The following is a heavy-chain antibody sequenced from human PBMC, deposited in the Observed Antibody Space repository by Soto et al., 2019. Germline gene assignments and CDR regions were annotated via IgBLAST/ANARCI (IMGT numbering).Heavy chain of an antibody. V-gene: IGHV4-59*12. CDR3: ARGRPWELYDY. J-gene: IGHJ4*02. Sequence: QVQLQESGPGLVKPSETLSLTCTVSGGSISTYYWSWIRQPPGKGLEWVGYIYYSGSTNYNPSLKXXVTIAVDTSNNQFSLKLSSMTAADTAVYYCARGRPWELYDYWGQGTLVTVSS. D-gene: IGHD1-7*01. CDR1: GGSISTYY. CDR2: IYYSGST.